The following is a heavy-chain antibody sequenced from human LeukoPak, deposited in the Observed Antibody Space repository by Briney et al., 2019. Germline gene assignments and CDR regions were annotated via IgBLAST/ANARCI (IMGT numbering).Heavy chain of an antibody. D-gene: IGHD2-21*01. V-gene: IGHV3-11*01. CDR2: IRSRGRTT. J-gene: IGHJ3*02. Sequence: GGSLRLSCAVSGFNVSDYYMSWIRQAPGKGLEWLSNIRSRGRTTHYADSLKGRFAISRDDAKNLLFLQMNSLSAEDTAVYFCARERGGNYFTFDIRGQGTILTVSS. CDR3: ARERGGNYFTFDI. CDR1: GFNVSDYY.